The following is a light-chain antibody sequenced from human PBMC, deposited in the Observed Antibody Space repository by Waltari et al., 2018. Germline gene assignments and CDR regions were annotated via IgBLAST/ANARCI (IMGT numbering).Light chain of an antibody. J-gene: IGKJ4*01. CDR1: QGIRNH. CDR3: QQYDALPLT. CDR2: DAS. V-gene: IGKV1-33*01. Sequence: DIQMTQSPSSLSASVGDRVTITCQASQGIRNHLNWYLQKPGKAPELLIYDASDLETGVPSRFSGSGSGTHFTLIISSLQPEDFATYYCQQYDALPLTFGGGTKVEIK.